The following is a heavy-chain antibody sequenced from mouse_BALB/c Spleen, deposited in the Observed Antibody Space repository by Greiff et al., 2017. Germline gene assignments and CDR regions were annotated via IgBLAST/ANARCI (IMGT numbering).Heavy chain of an antibody. D-gene: IGHD1-1*01. J-gene: IGHJ2*01. Sequence: EVQGVESGGGFVKPGGFLKLPCAASGFTFSCLALSWVRQTPEKRPEWVGTVSSGGSTYYPASVKGRFTISRDNARNILYLQMSSLRSEDTAMYYGAREGYYGSSSFDYWGQGTTLTVSS. CDR2: VSSGGST. V-gene: IGHV5-6-5*01. CDR3: AREGYYGSSSFDY. CDR1: GFTFSCLA.